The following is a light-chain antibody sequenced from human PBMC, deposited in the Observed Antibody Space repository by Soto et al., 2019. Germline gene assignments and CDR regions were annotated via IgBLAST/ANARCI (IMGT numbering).Light chain of an antibody. J-gene: IGKJ1*01. CDR1: QSVTNSY. Sequence: EIVLTQSPGTLSLSPGERATLSCRASQSVTNSYIAWYQQKPGQAPRLLIYGATSRATGIPDRFTGSGSGTEFTLTITRLEPEDFAVYSCQQYGSSPWTFGQGTKVEFK. CDR2: GAT. CDR3: QQYGSSPWT. V-gene: IGKV3-20*01.